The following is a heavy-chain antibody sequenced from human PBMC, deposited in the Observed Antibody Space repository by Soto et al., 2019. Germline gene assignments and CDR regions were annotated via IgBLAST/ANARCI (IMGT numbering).Heavy chain of an antibody. J-gene: IGHJ4*02. Sequence: EVQLVESGGGLVQPGGSLRLSCAASGVTVSNNYMGWVRQAPGKGLEWVSVIYSGGRTYYADSVKGRFIISRDSSKNTLYLQMNSLRAEDTPVYYCARDTYDDYRGQGTLVTVSS. CDR2: IYSGGRT. D-gene: IGHD3-3*01. CDR3: ARDTYDDY. V-gene: IGHV3-66*01. CDR1: GVTVSNNY.